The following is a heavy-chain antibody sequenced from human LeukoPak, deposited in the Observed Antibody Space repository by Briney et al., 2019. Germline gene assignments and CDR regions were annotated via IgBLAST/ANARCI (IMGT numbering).Heavy chain of an antibody. Sequence: SETLSLTCTVSGGSISSYYWSWIRQPPGKGLEWIGYIYYSGSTNYNPSLKSRVTISVDTSKNQFSLKLSSVTAADTAVYYCARNLQYSSSSYNWFDPWGQGTLVTVSS. CDR3: ARNLQYSSSSYNWFDP. J-gene: IGHJ5*02. CDR1: GGSISSYY. D-gene: IGHD6-13*01. V-gene: IGHV4-59*01. CDR2: IYYSGST.